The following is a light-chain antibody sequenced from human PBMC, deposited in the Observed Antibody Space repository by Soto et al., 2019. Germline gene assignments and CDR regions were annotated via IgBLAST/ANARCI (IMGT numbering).Light chain of an antibody. CDR2: EVS. V-gene: IGLV2-23*02. CDR3: CSYAGYSTYV. Sequence: QPVLTQPASVSGSPGQSITISCTGHSSDVASYNLVSWYQHHPGKAPKLMIYEVSKRPSGVSHRFSGSKSGNTASLTISGLQAEDEADYYCCSYAGYSTYVFGTGTKLTVL. J-gene: IGLJ1*01. CDR1: SSDVASYNL.